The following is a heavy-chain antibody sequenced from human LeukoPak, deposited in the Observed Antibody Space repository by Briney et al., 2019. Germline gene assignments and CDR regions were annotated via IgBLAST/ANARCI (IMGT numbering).Heavy chain of an antibody. CDR1: GFTFSSYG. CDR2: IWYDGSNK. Sequence: GGSLRLSCAASGFTFSSYGMHRVRQAPGKGLEWVAVIWYDGSNKNYADSVKGGFTISRDNSKNTLYLQMNSLRAEDTAVYYCARDVILVGATPEEGLLDYWGQGTLVTVSS. J-gene: IGHJ4*02. D-gene: IGHD1-26*01. CDR3: ARDVILVGATPEEGLLDY. V-gene: IGHV3-33*01.